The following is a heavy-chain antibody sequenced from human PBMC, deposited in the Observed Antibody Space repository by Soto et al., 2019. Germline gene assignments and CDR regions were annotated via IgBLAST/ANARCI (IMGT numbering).Heavy chain of an antibody. J-gene: IGHJ6*03. Sequence: SETLSLTCTVSGGSISSYYWSWIRQPPGKRLEWIGYIYYSGSTNYNPYLKSRVTISVDTSKNQFSLKLSSVTAADTAVYYCTRDRAISTAGHYYYDLDVWGKGATVTVSS. D-gene: IGHD6-13*01. CDR3: TRDRAISTAGHYYYDLDV. V-gene: IGHV4-59*01. CDR2: IYYSGST. CDR1: GGSISSYY.